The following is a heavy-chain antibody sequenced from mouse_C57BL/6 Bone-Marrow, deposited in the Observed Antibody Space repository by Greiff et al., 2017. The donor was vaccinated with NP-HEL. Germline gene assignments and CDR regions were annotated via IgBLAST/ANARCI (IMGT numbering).Heavy chain of an antibody. CDR1: GYTFTSYW. V-gene: IGHV1-52*01. D-gene: IGHD4-1*01. CDR2: IDPSDSET. CDR3: ARGDKELGRAMDY. Sequence: QVQLQQPGAELVRPGSSVKLSCKASGYTFTSYWMHWVKQRPIQGLEWIGNIDPSDSETHYNQKFKDKATLTVDKSSSTAYMQLSSLTSEDSAVYYCARGDKELGRAMDYWGQGTSVTVSS. J-gene: IGHJ4*01.